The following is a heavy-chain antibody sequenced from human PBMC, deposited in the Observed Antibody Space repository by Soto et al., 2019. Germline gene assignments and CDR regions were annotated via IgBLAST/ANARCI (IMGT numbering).Heavy chain of an antibody. CDR2: ISGSGGST. V-gene: IGHV3-23*01. J-gene: IGHJ4*02. CDR1: GFTFSSYA. Sequence: GGSLRLSXAASGFTFSSYAMSWVRQAPGKGLEWVSAISGSGGSTYYADSVKGGFTISRDNSKNTLYLQMNRLRAEDTAVYYCAKKEGGLRTHNDYWGQGTLVTVSS. D-gene: IGHD4-17*01. CDR3: AKKEGGLRTHNDY.